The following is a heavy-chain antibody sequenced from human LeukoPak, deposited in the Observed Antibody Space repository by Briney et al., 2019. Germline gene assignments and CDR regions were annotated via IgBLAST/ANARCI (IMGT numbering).Heavy chain of an antibody. CDR1: GYTFTGYY. D-gene: IGHD5-12*01. CDR3: ANSGYDYNWFDP. Sequence: ASVKVSCKASGYTFTGYYMHWVRQAPGQGLEWMGWINPNSGGTNYAQKFQGRVTMTRDTSTSTAYMELSRLRSDDTAVYYCANSGYDYNWFDPWGQGTLVTVSS. V-gene: IGHV1-2*02. J-gene: IGHJ5*02. CDR2: INPNSGGT.